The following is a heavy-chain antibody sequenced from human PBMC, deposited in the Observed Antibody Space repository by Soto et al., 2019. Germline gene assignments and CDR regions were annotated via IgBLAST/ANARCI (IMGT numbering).Heavy chain of an antibody. CDR2: ISYDGSNK. CDR1: GFTFSIYG. CDR3: ANSLQWDTIVDY. Sequence: GGSLRLSCAASGFTFSIYGMHWFRQAPGKGLEWVAVISYDGSNKYYADSVKGRFTISRDNSKNTLYLQMNSLRAEDTAVYYCANSLQWDTIVDYWGQGTLVTVSS. V-gene: IGHV3-30*18. J-gene: IGHJ4*02. D-gene: IGHD3-3*01.